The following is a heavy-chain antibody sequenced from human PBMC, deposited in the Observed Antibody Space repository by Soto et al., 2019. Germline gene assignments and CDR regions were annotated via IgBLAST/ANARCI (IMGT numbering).Heavy chain of an antibody. D-gene: IGHD6-13*01. CDR3: AREGDLGAAVDY. CDR2: ISSSSSYT. V-gene: IGHV3-11*06. CDR1: GFTFSDYY. J-gene: IGHJ4*02. Sequence: GGSLRLSCAASGFTFSDYYMSWIRQAPGKGLEWVSYISSSSSYTNYADSVKGRFTISRDNAKNSLYLQMNSLRAEDTAVYYCAREGDLGAAVDYWGQGTLVTVSS.